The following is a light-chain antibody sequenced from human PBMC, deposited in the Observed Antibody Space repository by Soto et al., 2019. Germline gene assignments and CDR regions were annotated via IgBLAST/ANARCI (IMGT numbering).Light chain of an antibody. J-gene: IGKJ1*01. Sequence: EIVLTQSPGTLSLSPGERATPSCRASQSVSNNYLAWYQQKPGQAPRLLIYSASNRATGIPDRFSGSGSGTDFTLTISRLEPEDFAVYYCQQYGSSGTFGQGTKVDIK. CDR3: QQYGSSGT. CDR1: QSVSNNY. CDR2: SAS. V-gene: IGKV3-20*01.